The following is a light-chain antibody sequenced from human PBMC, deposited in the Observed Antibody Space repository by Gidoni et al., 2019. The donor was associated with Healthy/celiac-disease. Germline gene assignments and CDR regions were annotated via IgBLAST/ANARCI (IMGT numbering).Light chain of an antibody. CDR1: SSDVGGYNY. CDR2: EVS. Sequence: QSALTQPPSASGSLGQSVTISCTGTSSDVGGYNYVSWYQYHPGKAPNLIIYEVSKRPSGVPDRFSGSKSGNTASLTVSGLQAEDEADYYCSSYGGSSNLVFGGGTKLTV. CDR3: SSYGGSSNLV. V-gene: IGLV2-8*01. J-gene: IGLJ3*02.